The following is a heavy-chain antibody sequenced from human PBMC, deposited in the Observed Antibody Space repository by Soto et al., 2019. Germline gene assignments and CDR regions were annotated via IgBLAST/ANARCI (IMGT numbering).Heavy chain of an antibody. J-gene: IGHJ6*02. V-gene: IGHV4-61*01. CDR3: ARFVRSYSGTTCYTRADV. CDR2: IYSSGST. CDR1: GCSVSSDTHY. D-gene: IGHD2-2*02. Sequence: XETLSLTCTVSGCSVSSDTHYWSWIRQPPGKRLEWIGFIYSSGSTNYNPSLKSRVTMSVDTSKNQFSLKLRSVIVADTAVYHCARFVRSYSGTTCYTRADVWGQGTTVTVSS.